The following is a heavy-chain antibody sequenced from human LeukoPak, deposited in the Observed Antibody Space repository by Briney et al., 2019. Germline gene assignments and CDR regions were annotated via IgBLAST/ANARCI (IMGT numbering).Heavy chain of an antibody. CDR2: IKSKTDGGTT. Sequence: DPGGSLRLSCAASGFTFSNAWMSWVRQAPGKGLEWVGRIKSKTDGGTTDYAASVKGRFTISRDDSKNTLYLQMNSLKTEDTAVYYCTTDAPRASAGSWWGQGTLVTVSS. V-gene: IGHV3-15*01. J-gene: IGHJ4*02. CDR3: TTDAPRASAGSW. CDR1: GFTFSNAW. D-gene: IGHD5-12*01.